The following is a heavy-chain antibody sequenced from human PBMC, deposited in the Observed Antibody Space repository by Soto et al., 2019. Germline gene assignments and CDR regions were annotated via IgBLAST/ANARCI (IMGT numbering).Heavy chain of an antibody. CDR2: IYHSGPT. D-gene: IGHD6-19*01. Sequence: QVQLQESGPGLMKPSGTLSLTCAVSGGSISTNWWSWVRQPPGKGLEWIGEIYHSGPTTYNPSLKHRVTMSVDKSQNHLSLNLNSVTAADTAVYYCARHIAVSGTRGFDFWGHGTLVTVSS. CDR1: GGSISTNW. V-gene: IGHV4-4*02. CDR3: ARHIAVSGTRGFDF. J-gene: IGHJ4*01.